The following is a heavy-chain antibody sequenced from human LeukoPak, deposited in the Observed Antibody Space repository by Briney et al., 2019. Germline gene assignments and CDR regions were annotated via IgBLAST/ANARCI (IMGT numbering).Heavy chain of an antibody. D-gene: IGHD3-10*01. CDR1: GGSISSTNS. Sequence: SGTLSLTCAVSGGSISSTNSWSWVRQPPGKGLEWIGSMYRSGSTYHNPSLKSRVTISVDTSKNQFSLKLSSVTAADTAAYYCAIQAGSGIYKWFDPWGQGTLVTVSS. J-gene: IGHJ5*02. CDR3: AIQAGSGIYKWFDP. CDR2: MYRSGST. V-gene: IGHV4-4*02.